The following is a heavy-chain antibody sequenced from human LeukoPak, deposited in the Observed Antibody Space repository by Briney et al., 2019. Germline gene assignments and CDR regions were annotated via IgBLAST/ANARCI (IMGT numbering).Heavy chain of an antibody. Sequence: GGSLRLSCAASGFTFSSYAMNWVRQAPGKGLEWVAVISYDGSNKYYADSVKGRFTISRDNSKNTLYLQMNSLRAEDTAVYYCARGRWLQHYYYYYGMDVWGQGTTVTVSS. CDR2: ISYDGSNK. J-gene: IGHJ6*02. D-gene: IGHD5-24*01. CDR3: ARGRWLQHYYYYYGMDV. V-gene: IGHV3-30*04. CDR1: GFTFSSYA.